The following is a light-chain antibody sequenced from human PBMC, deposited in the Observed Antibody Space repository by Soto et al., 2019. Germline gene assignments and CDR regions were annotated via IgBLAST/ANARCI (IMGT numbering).Light chain of an antibody. CDR2: DAS. Sequence: DIQMTHPPSPLSASVGDRVTIPCRASQEISNSIGGYQQRPGKAPKLVIHDASTLETGVPSRLSGSGSGTEFTFTITTLQSEDIATYYCHQYHSLPLTFGGGTKVEIK. CDR1: QEISNS. CDR3: HQYHSLPLT. J-gene: IGKJ4*01. V-gene: IGKV1-33*01.